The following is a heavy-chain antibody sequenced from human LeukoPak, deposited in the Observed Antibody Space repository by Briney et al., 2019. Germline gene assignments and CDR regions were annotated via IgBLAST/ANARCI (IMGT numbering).Heavy chain of an antibody. CDR2: INWNGGST. Sequence: GGSLRLSCAASGFTFDDYGMSWVRQAPGKGLEWVSGINWNGGSTGYADSVKGRYTISRDNAKNSLYLQMNSLRAEDTALYYCARDGGYYYDSSGYVGYWGQGTLVTVSS. D-gene: IGHD3-22*01. J-gene: IGHJ4*02. CDR1: GFTFDDYG. CDR3: ARDGGYYYDSSGYVGY. V-gene: IGHV3-20*04.